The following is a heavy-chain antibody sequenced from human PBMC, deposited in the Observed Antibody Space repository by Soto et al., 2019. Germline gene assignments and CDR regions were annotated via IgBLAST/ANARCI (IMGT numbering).Heavy chain of an antibody. CDR1: GDSVSSNSAA. CDR2: PYYRSKWFN. Sequence: PTLSLTCAISGDSVSSNSAAWNWIRRSQSRGLEWLGRPYYRSKWFNEYALSVKSRIAINPDTSKNQFSLQLNSVTPEDTAVDYCARTSGYCDSWVQGTLFTVSS. D-gene: IGHD6-19*01. J-gene: IGHJ4*02. CDR3: ARTSGYCDS. V-gene: IGHV6-1*01.